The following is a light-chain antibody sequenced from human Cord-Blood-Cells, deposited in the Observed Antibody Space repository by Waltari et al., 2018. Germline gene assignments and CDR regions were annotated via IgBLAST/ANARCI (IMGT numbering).Light chain of an antibody. CDR1: QSVSSRY. J-gene: IGKJ1*01. CDR3: QQYGRT. V-gene: IGKV3-20*01. Sequence: EVVLTQSPGTLSLSPGERATLSCRASQSVSSRYLAWSQQQPGQAPRLLIYGASSRATGIPDRFSGSGSGTDFTLTIGRLEPEDFAVYYCQQYGRTFGQGTKVEIK. CDR2: GAS.